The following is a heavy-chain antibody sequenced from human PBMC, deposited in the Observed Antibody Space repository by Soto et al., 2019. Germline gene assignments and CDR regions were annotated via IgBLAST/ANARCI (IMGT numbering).Heavy chain of an antibody. CDR2: INPGGGRT. D-gene: IGHD3-10*01. V-gene: IGHV1-46*01. CDR1: GYIFSSHC. CDR3: ARKKGYYYGSGSPYGMDV. Sequence: ASVKVSCKAYGYIFSSHCISWVRQAPGQGLQWMGIINPGGGRTAYAQKFQGRVTLTRDMSTSTVYMELSSLRSEDTAVYYCARKKGYYYGSGSPYGMDVWGQGTTVTVS. J-gene: IGHJ6*02.